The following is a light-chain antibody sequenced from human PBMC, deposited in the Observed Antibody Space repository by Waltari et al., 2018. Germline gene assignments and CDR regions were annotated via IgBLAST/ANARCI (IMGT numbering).Light chain of an antibody. CDR2: DAS. CDR1: QSVSSH. V-gene: IGKV3-11*01. J-gene: IGKJ5*01. CDR3: QQRTNWPLIT. Sequence: EIVLTQSPATLSLSPGERATLSCRASQSVSSHIAWYQQKPGQAPRLLIFDASNRATGIPARFSGSWSGTDFTLSITSLAPEDFAIYYCQQRTNWPLITFGPGTRLEIK.